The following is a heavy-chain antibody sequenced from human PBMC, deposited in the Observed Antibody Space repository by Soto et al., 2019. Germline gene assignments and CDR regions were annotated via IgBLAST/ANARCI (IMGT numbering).Heavy chain of an antibody. CDR3: ARAQWLVLDY. CDR1: GGSISSGGYS. V-gene: IGHV4-30-2*01. D-gene: IGHD6-19*01. J-gene: IGHJ4*02. CDR2: IYHSGST. Sequence: LSLTCTVSGGSISSGGYSWSWIRQPPGKDLEWIGYIYHSGSTYYNPSLKSRVTISLGRSKNHFSLKLSSVSAADTAVYYCARAQWLVLDYWGQGTLVTVSS.